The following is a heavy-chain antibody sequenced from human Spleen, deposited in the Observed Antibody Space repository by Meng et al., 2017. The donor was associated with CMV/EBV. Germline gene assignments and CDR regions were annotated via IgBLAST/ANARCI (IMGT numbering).Heavy chain of an antibody. CDR3: AGRSSWDDSRGGPPNSYFGLDV. J-gene: IGHJ6*02. CDR2: ISAYNGNT. Sequence: ASVKVSCKASGYTFTSYGISWVRQAPGQGLEWMGWISAYNGNTNYAQKLQGRVTMTTDTSTSTAYMELRSLRSDDTAVYFCAGRSSWDDSRGGPPNSYFGLDVWGQGTTVTVSS. CDR1: GYTFTSYG. D-gene: IGHD6-13*01. V-gene: IGHV1-18*01.